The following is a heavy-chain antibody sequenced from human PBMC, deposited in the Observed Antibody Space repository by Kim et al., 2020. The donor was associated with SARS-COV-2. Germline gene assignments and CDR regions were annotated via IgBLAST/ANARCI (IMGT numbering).Heavy chain of an antibody. Sequence: DGSNKYYADSGKGRFSISRDNSKNMLYLQMNGLRAEDTAVYYCTNFESWGQGTLVTVSS. CDR3: TNFES. V-gene: IGHV3-33*06. J-gene: IGHJ4*02. CDR2: DGSNK.